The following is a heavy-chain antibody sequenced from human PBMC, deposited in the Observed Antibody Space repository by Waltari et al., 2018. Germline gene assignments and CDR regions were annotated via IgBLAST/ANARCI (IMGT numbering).Heavy chain of an antibody. CDR3: ASLGDSSSWYSGAFDI. CDR2: IYYSGST. J-gene: IGHJ3*02. CDR1: GGSISSSSYY. Sequence: QLQLQESGPGLVKPSETLSLTCTVSGGSISSSSYYWGWIRQPPGKGLEWIGSIYYSGSTYYNPSLKSRVTISVDTSKNQFSLKLSSVTAADTAVYYCASLGDSSSWYSGAFDIWGQGTMVTVSS. V-gene: IGHV4-39*07. D-gene: IGHD6-13*01.